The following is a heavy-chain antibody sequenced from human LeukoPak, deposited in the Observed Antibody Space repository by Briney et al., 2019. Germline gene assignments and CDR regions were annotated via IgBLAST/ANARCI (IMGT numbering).Heavy chain of an antibody. J-gene: IGHJ4*02. V-gene: IGHV3-20*04. Sequence: GGSLRLSCAASGFTFDDYGMSWVRQAPGKGLEWVSGINWNGGSTGYADSVKGRFTISRDNAKNSLYLQMNSLRAEDTALYYCARDRPLFDYTPPFFDYWGQGTLVTVSS. D-gene: IGHD4-11*01. CDR2: INWNGGST. CDR3: ARDRPLFDYTPPFFDY. CDR1: GFTFDDYG.